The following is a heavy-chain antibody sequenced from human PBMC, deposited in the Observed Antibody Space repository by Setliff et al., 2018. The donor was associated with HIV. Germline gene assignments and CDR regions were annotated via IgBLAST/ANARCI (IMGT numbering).Heavy chain of an antibody. CDR3: AREEDYNFWSGYDWFDP. V-gene: IGHV4-59*01. CDR2: IFYSGTT. D-gene: IGHD3-3*01. CDR1: GAPLSSYY. J-gene: IGHJ5*02. Sequence: SETLSLTCTVSGAPLSSYYLNWIRQPPGKGLEWIGYIFYSGTTNYNPSLKSRVTMSVDASKNQFSRKLSSVTAADTAVYYCAREEDYNFWSGYDWFDPWGQGTLVTVSS.